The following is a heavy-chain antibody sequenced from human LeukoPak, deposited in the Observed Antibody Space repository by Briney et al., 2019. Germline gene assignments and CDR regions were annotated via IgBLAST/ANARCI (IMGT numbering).Heavy chain of an antibody. V-gene: IGHV4-61*02. CDR1: GGSISSGSYY. J-gene: IGHJ4*02. CDR3: AKDDIVVVKGIPIY. CDR2: IYTSGST. Sequence: PSQTLSLTCTVSGGSISSGSYYWSWIRQPAGKGLEWIGRIYTSGSTNYNPSLKSRVTISVDTSKNQFSLKLSSVTAADTAVYYCAKDDIVVVKGIPIYWGQGTLVTVSS. D-gene: IGHD3-22*01.